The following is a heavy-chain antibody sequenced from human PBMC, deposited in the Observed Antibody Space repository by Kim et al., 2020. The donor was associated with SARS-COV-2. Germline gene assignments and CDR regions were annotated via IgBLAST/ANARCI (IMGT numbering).Heavy chain of an antibody. D-gene: IGHD3-22*01. Sequence: TYTAASVKGRFTISRDNSKNTLYLQMNSLRAEDTAVYYCAKDLGETMIVDWGQGTLVTVSS. J-gene: IGHJ4*02. CDR3: AKDLGETMIVD. V-gene: IGHV3-23*01. CDR2: T.